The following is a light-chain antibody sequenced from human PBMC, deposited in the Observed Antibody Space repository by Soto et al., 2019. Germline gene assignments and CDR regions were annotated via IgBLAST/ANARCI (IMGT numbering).Light chain of an antibody. J-gene: IGLJ2*01. Sequence: QSVLTQPASVSGSPGQSITISCTGTSSDVGASKYVSWYQQHPGKAPKLMIYEVSNRPSGVSNRFSGSKSGNTASLTISGLQAEDEAVYYCSSYTSTITVLFGGGTKLTVL. CDR3: SSYTSTITVL. V-gene: IGLV2-14*01. CDR1: SSDVGASKY. CDR2: EVS.